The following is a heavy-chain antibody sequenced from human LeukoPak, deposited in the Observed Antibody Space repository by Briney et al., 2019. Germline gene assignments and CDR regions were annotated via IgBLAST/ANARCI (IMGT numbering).Heavy chain of an antibody. CDR3: AKLSYYCSSTSCRYFQH. V-gene: IGHV3-23*01. Sequence: GGSLRLSCAASGFTFSSYAMSWVRQAPGKGQEWVSAISGRGGSTYYADSVKGRFTISRDNSKNTLYLQMNSLRAEDTAVYYCAKLSYYCSSTSCRYFQHWGQGTLVTVSS. CDR1: GFTFSSYA. D-gene: IGHD2-2*01. CDR2: ISGRGGST. J-gene: IGHJ1*01.